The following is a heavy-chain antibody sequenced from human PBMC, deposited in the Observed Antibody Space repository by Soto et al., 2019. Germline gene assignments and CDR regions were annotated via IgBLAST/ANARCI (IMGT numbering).Heavy chain of an antibody. D-gene: IGHD1-26*01. J-gene: IGHJ1*01. CDR1: GFTFSSYS. V-gene: IGHV3-21*01. CDR2: ISSSSRHI. CDR3: ARDPSDLWEPDQYFPH. Sequence: GGSLRLSCAASGFTFSSYSMNWVRQAPGKGLEWVSSISSSSRHIYYADSVKGRFTISRDNAKNSLYLQMNSLRAEDTAMYFCARDPSDLWEPDQYFPHWGQGTLVTVSS.